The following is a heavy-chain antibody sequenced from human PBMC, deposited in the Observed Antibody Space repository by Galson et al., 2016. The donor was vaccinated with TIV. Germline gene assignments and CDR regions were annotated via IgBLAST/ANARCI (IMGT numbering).Heavy chain of an antibody. Sequence: YTFTSYYMHWVRQAPGQGLEWMGIINPSGGSTSYAQKFQGRVTMTRDTSTSTVYMELSSLRSEDTAVYYCARVLEVAGTDYWGQGTLVTVSS. V-gene: IGHV1-46*01. J-gene: IGHJ4*02. CDR3: ARVLEVAGTDY. CDR2: INPSGGST. D-gene: IGHD6-19*01. CDR1: YTFTSYY.